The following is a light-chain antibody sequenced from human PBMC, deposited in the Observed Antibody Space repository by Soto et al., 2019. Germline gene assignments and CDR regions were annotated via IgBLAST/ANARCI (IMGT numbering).Light chain of an antibody. V-gene: IGLV3-21*02. CDR2: DDS. J-gene: IGLJ1*01. Sequence: SYELTQPPSVSVAPGQTATITCGGNNIVTKNVHWYQQRPGQAPVLVVQDDSDRPSGISERFSGSNSGNTATLIISRVEAGDEADYYCQVWDTGSDHYVFGSGTKATV. CDR1: NIVTKN. CDR3: QVWDTGSDHYV.